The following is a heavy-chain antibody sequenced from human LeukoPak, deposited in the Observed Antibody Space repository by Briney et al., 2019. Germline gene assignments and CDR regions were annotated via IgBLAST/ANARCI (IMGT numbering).Heavy chain of an antibody. V-gene: IGHV4-39*01. CDR3: ASRNDILTGYVFDF. CDR1: GGSVSSSIYY. J-gene: IGHJ4*02. D-gene: IGHD3-9*01. Sequence: TSETLSLTCTVSGGSVSSSIYYWGWIRQPPGKGLEWIGSIYYSGSTSYNPSLKSRVTISVDTSKNQFSLKLTSVTAADTAVYYCASRNDILTGYVFDFWGQGTLGTVSS. CDR2: IYYSGST.